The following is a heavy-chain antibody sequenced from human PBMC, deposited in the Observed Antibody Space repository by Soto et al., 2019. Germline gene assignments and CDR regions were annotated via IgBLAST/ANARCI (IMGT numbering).Heavy chain of an antibody. D-gene: IGHD6-25*01. V-gene: IGHV3-21*01. Sequence: PGGSLRLSCAASGFTFSSYSMNWVRQAPGKGLEWVSSISSSSSYIYYADSVKGRFTISRDNAKNSLYLQMNSLRAEDTAVYYCARDSSSGWTRGWGYYYYGMDVWGQGTTVTVSS. J-gene: IGHJ6*02. CDR3: ARDSSSGWTRGWGYYYYGMDV. CDR2: ISSSSSYI. CDR1: GFTFSSYS.